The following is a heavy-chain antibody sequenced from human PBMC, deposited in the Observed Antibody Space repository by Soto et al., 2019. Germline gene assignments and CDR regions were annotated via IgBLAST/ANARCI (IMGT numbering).Heavy chain of an antibody. J-gene: IGHJ4*02. CDR3: ARSVAVPGAHIDY. D-gene: IGHD3-3*01. V-gene: IGHV4-59*01. CDR1: GGSISGSY. CDR2: VYYTGST. Sequence: LTCSVSGGSISGSYWSWIRQSPGKGLEWLGYVYYTGSTNYSPSLRSRVSISVDTSKNEFSLRLSSVTAADTAVYFCARSVAVPGAHIDYWGQGTQVTVSS.